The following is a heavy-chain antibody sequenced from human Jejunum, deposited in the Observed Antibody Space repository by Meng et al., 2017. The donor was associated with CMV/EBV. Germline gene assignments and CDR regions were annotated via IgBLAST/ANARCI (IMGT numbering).Heavy chain of an antibody. V-gene: IGHV4-39*01. CDR3: ARRVAGEYYFDH. CDR2: LYYGGDT. Sequence: TVAGDSISSGGYSWGWIRQPPGKGPEWIGSLYYGGDTYCNPSLKSRVTISVDTSRNQFSLKLTSVTAADTAVYYCARRVAGEYYFDHWGQGTLVTVSS. CDR1: GDSISSGGYS. J-gene: IGHJ4*02. D-gene: IGHD2/OR15-2a*01.